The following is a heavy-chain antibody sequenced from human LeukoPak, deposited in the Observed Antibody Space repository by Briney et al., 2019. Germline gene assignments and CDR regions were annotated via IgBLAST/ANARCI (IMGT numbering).Heavy chain of an antibody. J-gene: IGHJ5*02. V-gene: IGHV4-39*01. CDR2: IYYSGST. CDR3: ARHLT. CDR1: GGSISSSSYY. Sequence: SETLSLTCTVSGGSISSSSYYWGWIRQPPGKGLEWIGSIYYSGSTYYNPSLKSRVTISVDTSKNQFSLKLSSVTAGDTAVYYCARHLTWGQGTLVTVSS.